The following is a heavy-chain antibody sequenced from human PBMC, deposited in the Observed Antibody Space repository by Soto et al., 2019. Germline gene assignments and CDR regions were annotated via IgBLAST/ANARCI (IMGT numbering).Heavy chain of an antibody. CDR1: GYTFTSYD. D-gene: IGHD3-10*01. Sequence: GASVKVSCKASGYTFTSYDINWVRQAPVQGLEWVGWINPTGEYTAHAQKFQGRVTLTREISTATAYMELSSPTSEDTAVYFCARQVNPGSSSDWGPGTQVTVSS. J-gene: IGHJ4*02. CDR3: ARQVNPGSSSD. CDR2: INPTGEYT. V-gene: IGHV1-8*01.